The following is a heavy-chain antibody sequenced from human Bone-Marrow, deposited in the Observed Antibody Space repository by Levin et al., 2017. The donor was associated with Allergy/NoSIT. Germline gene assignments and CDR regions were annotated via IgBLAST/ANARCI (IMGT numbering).Heavy chain of an antibody. D-gene: IGHD3-10*01. CDR2: IFYSGST. J-gene: IGHJ4*02. V-gene: IGHV4-59*01. CDR3: ARSVAGEFDY. CDR1: GGSISGYY. Sequence: SETLSLTCTVSGGSISGYYWSWVRQPPGKGLEWVGHIFYSGSTTYNPSLKSRVTISINTSKNQFSLNLTSVTAADTAFYYCARSVAGEFDYWGQGTLVTVSS.